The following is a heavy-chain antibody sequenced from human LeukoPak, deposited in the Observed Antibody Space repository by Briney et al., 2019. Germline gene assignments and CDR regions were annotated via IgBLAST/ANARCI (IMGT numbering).Heavy chain of an antibody. CDR3: ARVLVPAATDDAFDI. V-gene: IGHV1-2*02. J-gene: IGHJ3*02. CDR1: GYTLTVYY. CDR2: INPNSGGT. D-gene: IGHD2-2*01. Sequence: ASVKLSCKASGYTLTVYYMHWVRQAPGQGLGWMGWINPNSGGTNFAQKFQGRVTMTRDTSISTAYMELSRLRSDDTAVYYCARVLVPAATDDAFDIWGQGTMVTVSS.